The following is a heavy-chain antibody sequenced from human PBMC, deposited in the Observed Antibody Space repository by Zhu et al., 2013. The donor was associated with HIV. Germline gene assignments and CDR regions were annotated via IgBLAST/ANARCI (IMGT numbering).Heavy chain of an antibody. Sequence: QVQVVQSGPEVGKPGASVTVSCKASGYTFSGHYLHWVRQAPGQGLEWMGWINPNSGNTGYAQKFQGRVTMTRNTSISTAYMELSSLRSEDTAVYYCARRPRIGWFDPWGQGTLVTVSS. J-gene: IGHJ5*02. CDR3: ARRPRIGWFDP. CDR1: GYTFSGHY. D-gene: IGHD2-15*01. V-gene: IGHV1-8*02. CDR2: INPNSGNT.